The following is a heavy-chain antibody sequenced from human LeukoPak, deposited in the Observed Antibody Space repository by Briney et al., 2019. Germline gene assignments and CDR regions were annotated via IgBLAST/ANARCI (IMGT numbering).Heavy chain of an antibody. CDR2: IYYSGST. CDR1: GGSISSGGYY. V-gene: IGHV4-31*03. CDR3: ARGPGYSSGWMDY. D-gene: IGHD6-19*01. J-gene: IGHJ4*02. Sequence: PSETLSLTCTVSGGSISSGGYYWSWIRQHPGKGLEWIGYIYYSGSTYYNPSLKSRVTISVDKSKNQFSLKLSSVTAADTAVYYCARGPGYSSGWMDYWGQGTLVTVSS.